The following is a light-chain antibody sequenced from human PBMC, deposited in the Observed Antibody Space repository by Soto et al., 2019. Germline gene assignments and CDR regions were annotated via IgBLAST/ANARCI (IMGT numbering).Light chain of an antibody. CDR2: AAS. Sequence: DIQMTQSPSSLSASVGDRVTITCRASQSIRSCLNWYQQKPGKAPNLLIYAASSLQSGVPSRFSGSGSGTYFTLSISSLPPEDFATYSSQQSYSSPLTCGPGTKIETK. CDR3: QQSYSSPLT. V-gene: IGKV1-39*01. J-gene: IGKJ1*01. CDR1: QSIRSC.